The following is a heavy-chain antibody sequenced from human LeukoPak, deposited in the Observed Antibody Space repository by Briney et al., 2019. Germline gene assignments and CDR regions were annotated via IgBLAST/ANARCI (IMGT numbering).Heavy chain of an antibody. CDR3: AREWGMVAARFDY. V-gene: IGHV6-1*01. J-gene: IGHJ4*02. Sequence: SQTLSLTCAISGDIVSSNSAAWNWIRQSPSRGLEWLGRTYYRSKWYHDYAISVKSRITISPDTSKNQVSLQLISVTPEDTAAYYCAREWGMVAARFDYWGRGTLVTVSS. CDR1: GDIVSSNSAA. D-gene: IGHD2-15*01. CDR2: TYYRSKWYH.